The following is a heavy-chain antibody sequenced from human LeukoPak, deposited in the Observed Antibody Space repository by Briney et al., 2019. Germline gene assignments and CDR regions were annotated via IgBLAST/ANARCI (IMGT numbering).Heavy chain of an antibody. CDR3: ARGGYGSGSYNAFDI. D-gene: IGHD3-10*01. V-gene: IGHV3-21*01. Sequence: GGSLRLSCAASGFTFSSYSMNWVRQAPGKGLEWVSSISSSSSYIYYADSVKGRFTISRDNAKNSLYLQMNSLRAEDTAVYYCARGGYGSGSYNAFDIWGQGTMVTVSS. CDR1: GFTFSSYS. J-gene: IGHJ3*02. CDR2: ISSSSSYI.